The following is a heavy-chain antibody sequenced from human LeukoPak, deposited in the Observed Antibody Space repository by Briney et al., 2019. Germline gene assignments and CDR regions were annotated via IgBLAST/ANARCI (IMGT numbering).Heavy chain of an antibody. CDR1: GSSLSSGDYY. V-gene: IGHV4-31*03. J-gene: IGHJ5*02. Sequence: SETLSLTCTVSGSSLSSGDYYWIWAPQLPGKGLEWFRYIHYGGPTYSNPSLQSRITLSEDTPNNLLSLMLTSVTSADTAVFYCARNYIEAGSCGSSVCYTGGFDRWGQGTLVTVSS. D-gene: IGHD2-8*01. CDR2: IHYGGPT. CDR3: ARNYIEAGSCGSSVCYTGGFDR.